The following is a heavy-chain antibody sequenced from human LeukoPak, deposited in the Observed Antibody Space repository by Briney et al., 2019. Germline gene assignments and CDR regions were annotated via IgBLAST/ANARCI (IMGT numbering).Heavy chain of an antibody. CDR3: ARADCSSSTCYLRRSWFDP. CDR1: GFTLSND. D-gene: IGHD2-2*01. V-gene: IGHV3-21*01. J-gene: IGHJ5*02. CDR2: TSTSSRYI. Sequence: GGSLRLSCAASGFTLSNDMNWVRQAPGKGLEWVSSTSTSSRYIYYKDSVRGRFTISRDDAKNSLYLEMNSLRAEDTAVYYCARADCSSSTCYLRRSWFDPWGQGTLVTVSS.